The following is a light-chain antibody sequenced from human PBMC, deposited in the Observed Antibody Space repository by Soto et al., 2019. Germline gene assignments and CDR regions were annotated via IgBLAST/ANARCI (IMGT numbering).Light chain of an antibody. CDR3: QIWDPSDPYVV. V-gene: IGLV3-21*02. CDR2: DDS. Sequence: SYELSQPPSVSVSPGQTARITCGGSNIETKGVHWYQQKPGQAPVMVLYDDSDRPSGIPERFSGSNSGNTATLTISRVEAGDEAVYFCQIWDPSDPYVVFGGGTKLTVL. J-gene: IGLJ2*01. CDR1: NIETKG.